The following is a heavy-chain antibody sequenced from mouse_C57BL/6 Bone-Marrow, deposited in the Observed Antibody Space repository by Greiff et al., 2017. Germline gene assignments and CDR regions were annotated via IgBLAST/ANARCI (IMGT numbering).Heavy chain of an antibody. CDR2: IDPSDSYT. CDR1: GYTFTSYW. V-gene: IGHV1-59*01. J-gene: IGHJ1*03. Sequence: QVQLQQPGAELVRPGTSVKLSCKASGYTFTSYWMHWVKQRPGQGLEWIGVIDPSDSYTNYNQKFKGKATLTVDTSSSTAYMQLSSLTSEDSAVYYCARSGSSYSYWYFDVWGTGTTVTVSS. D-gene: IGHD1-1*01. CDR3: ARSGSSYSYWYFDV.